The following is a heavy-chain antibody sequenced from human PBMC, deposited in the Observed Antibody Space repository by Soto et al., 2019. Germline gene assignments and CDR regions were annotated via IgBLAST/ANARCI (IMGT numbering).Heavy chain of an antibody. CDR1: GFTFSSYA. CDR3: ARDRITIFGVVTRYYYYGMDV. J-gene: IGHJ6*02. D-gene: IGHD3-3*01. Sequence: QVQLVESGGGVVQPGRSLRLSCAASGFTFSSYAMHWVRQAPGKGLEWVAVISYDGSNKYYADSVKGRFTISRDNSKNTLYLQMNSLRAEDTAVYYCARDRITIFGVVTRYYYYGMDVWGQGTTVTVSS. CDR2: ISYDGSNK. V-gene: IGHV3-30-3*01.